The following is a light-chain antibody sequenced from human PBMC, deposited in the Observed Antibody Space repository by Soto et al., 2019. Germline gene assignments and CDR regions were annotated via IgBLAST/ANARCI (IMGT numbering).Light chain of an antibody. Sequence: ESVVTQSPATLSLSPGERATLSCRASQDVSRYLAWYQQKPGQSPRLLIYDASNRATGVPARFSGSGSGTDFTLTISSLEPEDCAVYYCQQRSNWLFGPGTKVDIK. J-gene: IGKJ3*01. CDR2: DAS. V-gene: IGKV3-11*01. CDR3: QQRSNWL. CDR1: QDVSRY.